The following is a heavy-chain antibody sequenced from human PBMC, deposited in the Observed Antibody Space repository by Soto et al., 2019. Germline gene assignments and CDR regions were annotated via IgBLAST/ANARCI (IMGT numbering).Heavy chain of an antibody. Sequence: SDTLSLTCTVPGGSISSYYWSWIRQPPGKGLEWIGYIYYSGSTNYNPSLKSRVTISVDTSKNQFSLKLSSVTAADTAVYYCARDANLEWSNYFDYWGQGTLVTVSS. J-gene: IGHJ4*02. D-gene: IGHD3-3*01. V-gene: IGHV4-59*01. CDR3: ARDANLEWSNYFDY. CDR1: GGSISSYY. CDR2: IYYSGST.